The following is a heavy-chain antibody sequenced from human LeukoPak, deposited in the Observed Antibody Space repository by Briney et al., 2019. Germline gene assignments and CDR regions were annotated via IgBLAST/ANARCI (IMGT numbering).Heavy chain of an antibody. Sequence: ASVKVSCKASGYTFTSYGISWVRQAPGQGLEWMGWISAYNGNTNYAQKLQGRVTMTTDTSTSTAYMELGSLRSDDTAVYYCARVRLVVVPAAIFGHNWFDPWGQGTLVTVSS. CDR1: GYTFTSYG. CDR3: ARVRLVVVPAAIFGHNWFDP. V-gene: IGHV1-18*01. D-gene: IGHD2-2*02. CDR2: ISAYNGNT. J-gene: IGHJ5*02.